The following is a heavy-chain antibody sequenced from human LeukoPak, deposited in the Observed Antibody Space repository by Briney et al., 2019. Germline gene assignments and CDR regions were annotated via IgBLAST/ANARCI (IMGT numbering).Heavy chain of an antibody. D-gene: IGHD2-15*01. CDR2: INPSGGST. Sequence: ASVKVSCKASGYTFTSYYMHWVRQAPGQGLEWMGIINPSGGSTNYAQKFQGRVTMTRDTSISTAYMELSRLRSDDTAVYYCARVPLLYWTDYWGQGTLVTVSS. V-gene: IGHV1-46*01. CDR3: ARVPLLYWTDY. J-gene: IGHJ4*02. CDR1: GYTFTSYY.